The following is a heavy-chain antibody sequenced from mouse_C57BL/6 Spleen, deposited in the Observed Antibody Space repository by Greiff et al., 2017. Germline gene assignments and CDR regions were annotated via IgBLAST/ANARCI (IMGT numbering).Heavy chain of an antibody. J-gene: IGHJ3*01. Sequence: VQVVESGAELARPGASVKLSCKASGYTFTSYGISWVKQRTGQGLEWIGEIYPRSGNTYYNEKFKGKATLTADKSSSTAYMELRSLTSEDSAVYFCAGITTVVATEGFAYWGQGTLVTVSA. CDR1: GYTFTSYG. CDR2: IYPRSGNT. D-gene: IGHD1-1*01. V-gene: IGHV1-81*01. CDR3: AGITTVVATEGFAY.